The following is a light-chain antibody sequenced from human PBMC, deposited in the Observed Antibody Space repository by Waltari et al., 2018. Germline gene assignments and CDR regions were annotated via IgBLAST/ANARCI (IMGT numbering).Light chain of an antibody. CDR2: GAS. V-gene: IGKV3-20*01. CDR3: QMYVRLPVT. Sequence: DIYLTQSSCALSLSSGDRATLSCRASQSVSRVLAWYQQRPGQAPRLLIYGASNRATGIPDRFSGSGSGTDFNLTISRLEPEDFAMYYCQMYVRLPVTFGQGTKVEIK. J-gene: IGKJ1*01. CDR1: QSVSRV.